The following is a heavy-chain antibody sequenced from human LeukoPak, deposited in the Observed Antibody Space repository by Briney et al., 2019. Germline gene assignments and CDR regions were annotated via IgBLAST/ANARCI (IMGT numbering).Heavy chain of an antibody. Sequence: GGPLRLSCAASGFTFSSYWMNWVRQAPGKGLEWVANIKQDGSEKFYVDSVKGRFTISRDNAKNSLYLQMNSLRAEDTAVYYCARDPLPTVPTPTGMDVWGQGTTVTVSS. CDR2: IKQDGSEK. D-gene: IGHD4-17*01. CDR1: GFTFSSYW. V-gene: IGHV3-7*01. CDR3: ARDPLPTVPTPTGMDV. J-gene: IGHJ6*02.